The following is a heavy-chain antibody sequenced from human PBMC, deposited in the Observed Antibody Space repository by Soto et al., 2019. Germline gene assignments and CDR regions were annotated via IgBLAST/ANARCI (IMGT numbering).Heavy chain of an antibody. CDR3: ARRVTRITIFGVVSPDWFDP. CDR2: INAGNGNT. CDR1: GYTFTSYA. Sequence: GASVKVSCKASGYTFTSYAMHWVRQAPGQRLEWMGWINAGNGNTKYSQKFQGRVTITRDTSASTAYMELSSLRSEDTAVYYCARRVTRITIFGVVSPDWFDPWGQGTLVTVSS. V-gene: IGHV1-3*01. D-gene: IGHD3-3*01. J-gene: IGHJ5*02.